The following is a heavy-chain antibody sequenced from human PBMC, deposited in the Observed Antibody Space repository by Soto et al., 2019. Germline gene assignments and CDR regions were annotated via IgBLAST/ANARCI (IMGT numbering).Heavy chain of an antibody. CDR2: IWYDGSNK. CDR1: VFTFSSYG. Sequence: QVQLVESGGGVVQPGRSLRLSCAASVFTFSSYGMHWVRQAPGKGLEWVAVIWYDGSNKYYADSVKGRFTISRDNSKNTLYLQMNSLRAEDTAVYYCARDGNSIRYSGYEPYWYFDFWGRGTLVTVSS. V-gene: IGHV3-33*01. CDR3: ARDGNSIRYSGYEPYWYFDF. J-gene: IGHJ2*01. D-gene: IGHD5-12*01.